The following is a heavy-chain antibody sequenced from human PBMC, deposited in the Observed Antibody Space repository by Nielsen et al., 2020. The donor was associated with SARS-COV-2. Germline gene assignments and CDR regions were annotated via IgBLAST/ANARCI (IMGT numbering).Heavy chain of an antibody. J-gene: IGHJ4*02. CDR3: ARDSVDSSGYYYFGY. Sequence: SGTLSLTCTVSGGSISSGGYYWSWIRQHPGKGLEWIGYIYYSGSTYYNPSLKSRVTISVDTSKNQFSLKLSSVTAADTAVYYCARDSVDSSGYYYFGYWGQGTLVTVSS. D-gene: IGHD3-22*01. V-gene: IGHV4-31*03. CDR1: GGSISSGGYY. CDR2: IYYSGST.